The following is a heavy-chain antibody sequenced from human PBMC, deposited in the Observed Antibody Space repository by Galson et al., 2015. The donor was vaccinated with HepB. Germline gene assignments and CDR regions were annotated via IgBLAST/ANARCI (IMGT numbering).Heavy chain of an antibody. CDR2: INPNSGGT. J-gene: IGHJ3*02. Sequence: SVKVSCKASGYTFTGYYMHWVRQAPGQGLEWMGWINPNSGGTNYAQKFQGWVTMTRDTSISTAYMELSRLRSDDTAVYYCARDSLRWPGYDVWGSYDAFDIWGQGTMVTVSS. V-gene: IGHV1-2*04. CDR1: GYTFTGYY. CDR3: ARDSLRWPGYDVWGSYDAFDI. D-gene: IGHD3-16*01.